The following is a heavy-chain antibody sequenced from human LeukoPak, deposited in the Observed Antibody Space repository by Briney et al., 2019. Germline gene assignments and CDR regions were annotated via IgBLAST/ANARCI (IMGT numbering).Heavy chain of an antibody. V-gene: IGHV3-23*01. CDR2: ISGSGGST. D-gene: IGHD6-19*01. CDR3: AKDRVIAVAGIGDY. CDR1: GFTFSSYA. J-gene: IGHJ4*02. Sequence: GGSLRLSCAASGFTFSSYAMSWVRQAPGKGLEWVSAISGSGGSTYYADSVKGRFIISRDNSKNTLYLQMNSLRAEDTAVYYCAKDRVIAVAGIGDYWGQGTLVTVSS.